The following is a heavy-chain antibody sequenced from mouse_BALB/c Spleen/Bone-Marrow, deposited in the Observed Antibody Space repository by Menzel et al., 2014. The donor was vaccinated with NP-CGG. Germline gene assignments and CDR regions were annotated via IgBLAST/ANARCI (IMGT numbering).Heavy chain of an antibody. CDR2: INPSNGGT. Sequence: GAELVKPGASVKLSCKASGYTFTSYYMYWVKQRPGQGLEWFEEINPSNGGTNFNEKFKNKATLTVDKSSSTAYMQLSSLTSEDSAVYYCSRGRRDALDYWGQGTSVTVSS. CDR1: GYTFTSYY. V-gene: IGHV1S81*02. J-gene: IGHJ4*01. CDR3: SRGRRDALDY.